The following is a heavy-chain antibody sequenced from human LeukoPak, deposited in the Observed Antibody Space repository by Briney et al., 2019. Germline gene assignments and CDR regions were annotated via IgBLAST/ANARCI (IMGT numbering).Heavy chain of an antibody. Sequence: GGSLRLSCAASGFTFSSYAMNWVRQAPGKGLEWVSTIGGSGGSTYYADSVKGRFTISRDNSKNTLYLQMNSLRAEDTAVYYCAKSGKDSSGGGAFNYWGQGTLVTVSS. D-gene: IGHD6-19*01. V-gene: IGHV3-23*01. CDR2: IGGSGGST. CDR3: AKSGKDSSGGGAFNY. J-gene: IGHJ4*02. CDR1: GFTFSSYA.